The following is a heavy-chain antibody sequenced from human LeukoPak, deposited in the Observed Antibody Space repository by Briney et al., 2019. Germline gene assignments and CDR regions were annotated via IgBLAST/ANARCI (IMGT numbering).Heavy chain of an antibody. CDR2: LNGDGSGT. J-gene: IGHJ4*02. D-gene: IGHD3-10*01. CDR1: GFTFSSYW. CDR3: ARVRGVGYYFDY. V-gene: IGHV3-74*01. Sequence: GGSLRLSCAASGFTFSSYWMHWVRQAPGKGLVWVSRLNGDGSGTTYAGSVKGRFTISRDNAKNTLYLQMNSLRAEDTAVYYCARVRGVGYYFDYWGQGTLVTVSS.